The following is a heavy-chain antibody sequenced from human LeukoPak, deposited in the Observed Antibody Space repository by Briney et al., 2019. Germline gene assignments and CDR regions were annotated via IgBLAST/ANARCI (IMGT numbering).Heavy chain of an antibody. CDR1: TYSISSGYY. V-gene: IGHV4-38-2*02. J-gene: IGHJ4*02. D-gene: IGHD5-18*01. CDR3: ARIEAVTRGYNHAYYFDY. Sequence: SETLFLTCTVSTYSISSGYYWGWIRQPPGKGLEWIGNIYHNGNTYYNPSLKSRVTISVDTSKKQFSLKLRTATAADTAVYYCARIEAVTRGYNHAYYFDYWGQGTLVTVSS. CDR2: IYHNGNT.